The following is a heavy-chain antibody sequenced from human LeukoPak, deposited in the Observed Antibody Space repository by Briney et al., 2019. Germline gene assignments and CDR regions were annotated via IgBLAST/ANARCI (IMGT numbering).Heavy chain of an antibody. J-gene: IGHJ4*02. CDR1: GYTFTGYY. Sequence: GASVKVSCKASGYTFTGYYMHWVRQAPGQGLEWMGWINPNSGGTYYAQKFQGRVTMTRDTSISTAYMELSRLRSDDTAVYYCARGSTARYYYDRSGYYRGAFDYWGQGTLVTVSS. CDR2: INPNSGGT. CDR3: ARGSTARYYYDRSGYYRGAFDY. D-gene: IGHD3-22*01. V-gene: IGHV1-2*02.